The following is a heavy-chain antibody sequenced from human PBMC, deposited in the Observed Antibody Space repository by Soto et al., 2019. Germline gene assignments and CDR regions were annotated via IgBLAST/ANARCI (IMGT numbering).Heavy chain of an antibody. CDR2: ISSSGDLL. Sequence: GGSLRLSCTASGFTVSDYSVNWVRQAPGKGLEWISYISSSGDLLLYADSVKGRFTIARDIAKNSLYLQMDSLRDEDSAVYYCATWPIAVGGEGFWGQGTLVTFSS. CDR3: ATWPIAVGGEGF. J-gene: IGHJ4*02. V-gene: IGHV3-48*02. D-gene: IGHD2-21*01. CDR1: GFTVSDYS.